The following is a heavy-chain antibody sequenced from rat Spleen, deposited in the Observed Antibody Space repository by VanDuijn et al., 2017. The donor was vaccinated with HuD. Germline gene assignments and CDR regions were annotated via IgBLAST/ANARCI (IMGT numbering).Heavy chain of an antibody. CDR3: ARHLREASGVMDA. CDR1: GFSLTSYH. Sequence: QVQLKESGPGLVQPSQTLSLTCTVSGFSLTSYHVSWVRQFPGKGLEWMGVIWTGGSTTYNSLLKSRLSISRDTSKSQIFLKMNRLQPEDTGTYYCARHLREASGVMDAWGQGASVTVSS. D-gene: IGHD4-3*01. CDR2: IWTGGST. J-gene: IGHJ4*01. V-gene: IGHV2-43*01.